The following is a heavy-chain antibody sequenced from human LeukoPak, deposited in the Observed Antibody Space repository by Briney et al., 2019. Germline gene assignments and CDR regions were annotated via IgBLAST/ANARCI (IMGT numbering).Heavy chain of an antibody. CDR3: ARADIVVVPAAINYFDY. Sequence: GGSLRLSCAASGFTFSSHSMNWVRQAPGKGLEWVSSISSSSSYIYYADSVKGRFTISRDNAKNSLYLQMNSLRAEDTAVYYCARADIVVVPAAINYFDYWGQGTLVTVSS. D-gene: IGHD2-2*02. CDR1: GFTFSSHS. V-gene: IGHV3-21*01. J-gene: IGHJ4*02. CDR2: ISSSSSYI.